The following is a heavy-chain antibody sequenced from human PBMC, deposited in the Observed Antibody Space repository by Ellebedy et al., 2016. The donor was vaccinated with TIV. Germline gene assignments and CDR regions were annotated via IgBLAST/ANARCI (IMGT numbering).Heavy chain of an antibody. J-gene: IGHJ5*02. V-gene: IGHV2-5*01. CDR2: IYSNGDK. D-gene: IGHD6-13*01. CDR1: GFSLNTSTVG. Sequence: SGPTLVKPTQTLTLTCTFSGFSLNTSTVGVGWIRQPPGKALAWLAVIYSNGDKRYSPSLKTRLTITKDNSKNQVVLTMANMDPVDTATYYCAHRRRGVAVSGTNTWFDPWGLGTLVTVSS. CDR3: AHRRRGVAVSGTNTWFDP.